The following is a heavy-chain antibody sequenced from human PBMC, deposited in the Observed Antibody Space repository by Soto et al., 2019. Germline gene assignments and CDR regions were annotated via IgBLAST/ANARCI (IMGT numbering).Heavy chain of an antibody. CDR1: GFTLSSFA. CDR2: ISGNSDTT. D-gene: IGHD3-22*01. Sequence: GGSLRLSCAVSGFTLSSFAISWVRPAPRKGLEWVAAISGNSDTTYYADSVKGQFTITRDSSKNTLYLQMNRLRAEDTALYYCEIQKFYDARKSFDYWGQGTLVTVSS. CDR3: EIQKFYDARKSFDY. J-gene: IGHJ4*02. V-gene: IGHV3-23*01.